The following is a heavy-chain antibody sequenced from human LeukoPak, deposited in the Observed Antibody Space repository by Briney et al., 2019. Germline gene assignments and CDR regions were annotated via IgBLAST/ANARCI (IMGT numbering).Heavy chain of an antibody. V-gene: IGHV1-46*01. J-gene: IGHJ4*02. CDR3: ARGLLGGSYYDGYYFDY. CDR1: GYSFTSYF. Sequence: ASVKVSCKASGYSFTSYFIHWVRQAPGQGLEWMGIINPSGGSASYAQKFQGRVTMTRDMSTSTVYMELSSLRSEDTAVYYCARGLLGGSYYDGYYFDYWGQGTLVTVSS. CDR2: INPSGGSA. D-gene: IGHD1-26*01.